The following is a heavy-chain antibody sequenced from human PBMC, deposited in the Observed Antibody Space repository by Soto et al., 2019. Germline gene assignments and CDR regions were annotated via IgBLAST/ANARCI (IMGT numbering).Heavy chain of an antibody. V-gene: IGHV4-4*02. CDR2: IYHSGST. CDR3: ASGAGGYCSSTSCYPPFI. CDR1: SGSISSSNW. D-gene: IGHD2-2*01. J-gene: IGHJ4*02. Sequence: SETLSLTCAVSSGSISSSNWWSWVRQPPGKGLEWIGEIYHSGSTNYNPSLKSRVTISVDKSKNQFSLKLSSVTAADTAVYYCASGAGGYCSSTSCYPPFIWGQGTLVTVSS.